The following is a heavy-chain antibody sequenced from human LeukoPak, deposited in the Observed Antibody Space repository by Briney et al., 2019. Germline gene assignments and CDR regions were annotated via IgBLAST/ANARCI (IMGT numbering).Heavy chain of an antibody. J-gene: IGHJ4*02. V-gene: IGHV3-66*02. Sequence: PGGSLRPSCAASGFTVSSNYMSWVRQAPGKGLEWVSVIYSGGSTYYADSVKGRFTISRDNSKNTLYLQMNSLRAEDTAVYYCARADFWSGYQHFDYWGQGTLVTVSS. CDR2: IYSGGST. CDR3: ARADFWSGYQHFDY. CDR1: GFTVSSNY. D-gene: IGHD3-3*01.